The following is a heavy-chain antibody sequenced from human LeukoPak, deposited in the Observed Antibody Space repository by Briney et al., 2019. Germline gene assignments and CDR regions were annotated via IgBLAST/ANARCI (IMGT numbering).Heavy chain of an antibody. V-gene: IGHV3-7*02. J-gene: IGHJ4*02. D-gene: IGHD3-22*01. CDR1: GFTFSSDW. CDR3: AISRYYAFDY. CDR2: ISPNGNDK. Sequence: GGSLRLSCAGSGFTFSSDWMTWVRQAPGKGLEWVANISPNGNDKHYLDSVKGRFTISRDNAKNSLFLQMNSLRAEDTALYYCAISRYYAFDYWGQGSLVTVSS.